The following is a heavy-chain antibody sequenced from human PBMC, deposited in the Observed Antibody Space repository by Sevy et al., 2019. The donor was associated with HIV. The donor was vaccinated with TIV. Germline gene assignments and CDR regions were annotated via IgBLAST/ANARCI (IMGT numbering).Heavy chain of an antibody. D-gene: IGHD7-27*01. CDR3: ARESGTGDVGGFDY. CDR1: GFTFSSYW. CDR2: IKQDGSEK. Sequence: GGSLRLSCAASGFTFSSYWMSWVRQAPGKGLEWVANIKQDGSEKYYVDSVKGRFTISRDNAKNSLYLQMNSLRAEDTAVYYCARESGTGDVGGFDYWGQGTLVTVSS. J-gene: IGHJ4*02. V-gene: IGHV3-7*01.